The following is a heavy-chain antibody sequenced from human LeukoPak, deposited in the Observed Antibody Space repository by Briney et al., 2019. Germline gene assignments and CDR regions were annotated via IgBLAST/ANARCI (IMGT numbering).Heavy chain of an antibody. CDR3: AKTFGAAWFGEPMEV. CDR1: GFTFSSDA. CDR2: ISGSGGST. V-gene: IGHV3-23*01. J-gene: IGHJ6*03. D-gene: IGHD3-10*01. Sequence: GGSLRLSCAASGFTFSSDAMSWVRQAPGRGLEWVSAISGSGGSTYYADSVKGRFTISRDNSKNTLYLQMNSLRAEDTAVYYYAKTFGAAWFGEPMEVWGKGTTVTVSS.